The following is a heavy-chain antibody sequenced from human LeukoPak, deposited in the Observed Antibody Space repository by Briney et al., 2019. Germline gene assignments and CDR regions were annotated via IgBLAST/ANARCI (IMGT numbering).Heavy chain of an antibody. D-gene: IGHD4-23*01. CDR2: IRYDGSNK. CDR1: GFTFSSYG. V-gene: IGHV3-30*02. J-gene: IGHJ4*02. Sequence: PGGSLRLSCAASGFTFSSYGMHWVRQAPGKGLEWVAFIRYDGSNKYYADSVKGRFTISRDNSKNTLYLQMNSLRAEDTAVYYCAKVSDRLRGSSFDYWGQGTLVTVSS. CDR3: AKVSDRLRGSSFDY.